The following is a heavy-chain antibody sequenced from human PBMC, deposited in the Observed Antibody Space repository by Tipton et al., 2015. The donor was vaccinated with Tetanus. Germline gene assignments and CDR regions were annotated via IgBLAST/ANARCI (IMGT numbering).Heavy chain of an antibody. D-gene: IGHD3-3*01. J-gene: IGHJ4*02. Sequence: SLRLSCAASGFTLRSYSVNWVRQAPGRGLQWVSYITTGSSTTYYSDSVKGRFTISRDNARDSLTLQMDSLRDEDTAVYYCTTGYDFWSGIPPYWGQGTLVTVSS. V-gene: IGHV3-48*02. CDR1: GFTLRSYS. CDR3: TTGYDFWSGIPPY. CDR2: ITTGSSTT.